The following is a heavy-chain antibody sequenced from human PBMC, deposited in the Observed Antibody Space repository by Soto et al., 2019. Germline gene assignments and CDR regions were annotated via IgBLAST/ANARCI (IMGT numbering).Heavy chain of an antibody. Sequence: QMQLVESGGGVVQPGRSLRLSCAVSGFSFTSFGIHWVRQAPGKGLEWVALISYDGRSKFYSDSVKGRFALSRDNSKKTVFLQMNSLRPDDTAVYYCAILPTVPTTSDYWGQGTLVTVSS. CDR2: ISYDGRSK. V-gene: IGHV3-30*03. D-gene: IGHD4-17*01. CDR3: AILPTVPTTSDY. J-gene: IGHJ4*02. CDR1: GFSFTSFG.